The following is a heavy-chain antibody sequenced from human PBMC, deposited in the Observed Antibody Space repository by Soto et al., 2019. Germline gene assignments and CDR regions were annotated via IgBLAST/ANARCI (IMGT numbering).Heavy chain of an antibody. CDR3: SRYLYRSGRPSFDY. J-gene: IGHJ4*02. V-gene: IGHV3-48*01. CDR2: IGLSSSPI. D-gene: IGHD6-19*01. Sequence: EVQLVESGGALAQPGGSLRLSCAASGFSFSIHSMTWVRQAPGKGLEWVSVIGLSSSPIYYADSVKGRFTISRDDAKNLLYLQLNRLRAADTAVYYCSRYLYRSGRPSFDYWGQGALVTVSS. CDR1: GFSFSIHS.